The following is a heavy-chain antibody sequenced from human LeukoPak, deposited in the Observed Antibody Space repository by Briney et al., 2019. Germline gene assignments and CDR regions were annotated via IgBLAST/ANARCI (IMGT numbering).Heavy chain of an antibody. CDR2: IYYSGST. J-gene: IGHJ4*02. CDR3: AGPLFCSGTGCYDS. CDR1: GGSISSGDYY. Sequence: SETLSLTCTVSGGSISSGDYYWSWIRQPPGKGLEWIGYIYYSGSTYYNPSLKSRVTISVDTSKNQFSLKLSSVTAADTAVYYCAGPLFCSGTGCYDSWGQGTLVTVSS. V-gene: IGHV4-30-4*08. D-gene: IGHD2-2*01.